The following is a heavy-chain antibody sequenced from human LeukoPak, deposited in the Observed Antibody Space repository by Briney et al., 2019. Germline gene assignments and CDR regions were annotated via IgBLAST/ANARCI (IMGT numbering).Heavy chain of an antibody. V-gene: IGHV3-74*01. J-gene: IGHJ6*02. Sequence: GGSLRLSCAASGFTFSSNWMHWVRQAPGKGLVWVSRINSDGSSTTYADSVKGRFTISRDNAKNSLYLHMNSLRAEDTAVYYCARGAYYYYAMDVWGQGTLVTVSS. CDR1: GFTFSSNW. CDR2: INSDGSST. CDR3: ARGAYYYYAMDV.